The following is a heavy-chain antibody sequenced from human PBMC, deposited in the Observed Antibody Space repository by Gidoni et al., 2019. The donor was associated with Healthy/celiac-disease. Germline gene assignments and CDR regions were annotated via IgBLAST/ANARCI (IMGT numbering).Heavy chain of an antibody. V-gene: IGHV3-30*18. D-gene: IGHD3-22*01. CDR1: GFTFSSYG. J-gene: IGHJ4*02. CDR2: ISYDGSNK. Sequence: QVQLVESGGGVVQPGRSLRLSCAASGFTFSSYGMHWVRQAPGKGLEWVAVISYDGSNKYYADSVKGRFTISRDNSKNTLYLQMNSLRAEDTAVYYCAKVLGMWLLGYWVQGTLVTVSS. CDR3: AKVLGMWLLGY.